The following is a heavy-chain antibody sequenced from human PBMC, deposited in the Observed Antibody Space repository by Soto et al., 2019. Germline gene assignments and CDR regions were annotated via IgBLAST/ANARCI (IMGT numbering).Heavy chain of an antibody. Sequence: GSLRLSCAASGFTFISYAMSWVRQAPGKGLEWVSLIGESGTPTYYADSVKGRFTISRDNSGNTLFLEMYSLRAEDTAVYYCARYIPGVRYYGMDVWGQGTTVTVSS. D-gene: IGHD2-2*01. CDR3: ARYIPGVRYYGMDV. J-gene: IGHJ6*02. V-gene: IGHV3-23*01. CDR1: GFTFISYA. CDR2: IGESGTPT.